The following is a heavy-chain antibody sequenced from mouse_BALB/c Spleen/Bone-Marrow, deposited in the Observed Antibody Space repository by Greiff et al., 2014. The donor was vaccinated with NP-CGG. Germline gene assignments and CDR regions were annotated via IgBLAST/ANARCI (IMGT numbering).Heavy chain of an antibody. CDR3: ARWGITTGFAY. V-gene: IGHV14-3*02. D-gene: IGHD2-4*01. Sequence: EVQLQQSGAELVKPGASVKSSCTASGFNIKDTYMHWVKQRPEQGLEWIGRIDPANGNTKYDPKFQGKATITADTSSNTAYLQLSSLTSEDTAVYYCARWGITTGFAYWGQGTLVTVSA. J-gene: IGHJ3*01. CDR2: IDPANGNT. CDR1: GFNIKDTY.